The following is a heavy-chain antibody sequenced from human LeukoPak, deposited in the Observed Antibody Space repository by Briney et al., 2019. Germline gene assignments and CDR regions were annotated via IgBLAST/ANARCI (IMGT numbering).Heavy chain of an antibody. CDR3: AREPNYSSGWAFDY. CDR2: INTNTGNP. CDR1: GYTFTSNY. V-gene: IGHV7-4-1*02. Sequence: ASVKVSCKASGYTFTSNYIHWVRQAPGQGLEWMGWINTNTGNPTYAQGFTGRFVFSLDTSVSTAYLQISSLKAEDTAVYYCAREPNYSSGWAFDYWGQGTLVTVSS. J-gene: IGHJ4*02. D-gene: IGHD6-19*01.